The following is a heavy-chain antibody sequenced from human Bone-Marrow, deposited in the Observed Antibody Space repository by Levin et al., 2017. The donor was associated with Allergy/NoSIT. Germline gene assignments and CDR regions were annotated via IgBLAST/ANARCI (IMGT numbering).Heavy chain of an antibody. CDR1: GYTFTNYG. CDR3: ARASGMYSPPEGY. Sequence: GESLKISCKASGYTFTNYGISWVRQAPGQGLEWMGWISAYNGNSHHAQKLQGRVTMTTDTSTSTAYMELRSLRSDDTAVYYCARASGMYSPPEGYWGQGTLVTVSS. V-gene: IGHV1-18*01. CDR2: ISAYNGNS. J-gene: IGHJ4*02. D-gene: IGHD1-26*01.